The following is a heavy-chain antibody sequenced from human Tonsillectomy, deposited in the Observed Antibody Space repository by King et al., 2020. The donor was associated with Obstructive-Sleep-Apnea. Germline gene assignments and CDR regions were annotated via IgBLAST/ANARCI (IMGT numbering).Heavy chain of an antibody. V-gene: IGHV3-23*04. CDR1: GFTFSSYA. J-gene: IGHJ6*02. Sequence: VQLVESGGGLVQPGGSLRVSCAASGFTFSSYAMNWVRQAPGKGLEWVSAISGSGGSTYYADSVKGRFTISRDNSKNTLYLQMNSLRADATALYYCAKDIGTDYNFYGMDVWGQGTTVAVS. CDR2: ISGSGGST. CDR3: AKDIGTDYNFYGMDV. D-gene: IGHD4/OR15-4a*01.